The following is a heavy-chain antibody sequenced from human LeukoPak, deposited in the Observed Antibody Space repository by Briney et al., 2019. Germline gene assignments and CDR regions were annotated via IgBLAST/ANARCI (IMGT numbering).Heavy chain of an antibody. CDR1: GVSIFSYY. V-gene: IGHV4-59*08. CDR3: ATGRSIRYFDY. Sequence: SETLSLTCSVSGVSIFSYYWNWIRQPPGKGLEWIGYTHYSGSTNYNPSLRSRVTISVDTSKSQFPLKLSSATAADTAVYYCATGRSIRYFDYWGQGTLLTVSS. D-gene: IGHD3-9*01. J-gene: IGHJ4*02. CDR2: THYSGST.